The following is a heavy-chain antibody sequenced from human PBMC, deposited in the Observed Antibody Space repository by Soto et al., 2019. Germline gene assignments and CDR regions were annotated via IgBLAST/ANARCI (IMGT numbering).Heavy chain of an antibody. CDR2: MSYDENSK. V-gene: IGHV3-30-3*01. D-gene: IGHD3-16*01. CDR1: GFTFSTYS. J-gene: IGHJ4*02. CDR3: VRGRTVYYHDDFDS. Sequence: PGGSLTLSCAASGFTFSTYSRNWVRQAPGKGLEWVAAMSYDENSKYFAVSVKGRFTISRDNSKNTLSLQMNSLGPEDSAVYYCVRGRTVYYHDDFDSWGQGTLVTVSS.